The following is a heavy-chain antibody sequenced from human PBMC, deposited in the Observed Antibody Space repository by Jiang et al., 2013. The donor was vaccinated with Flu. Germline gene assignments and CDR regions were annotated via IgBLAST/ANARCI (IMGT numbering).Heavy chain of an antibody. J-gene: IGHJ5*02. CDR2: INAGNGNT. Sequence: GAEVKKPGASVKVSCKASGYTFTSYAMHWVRQAPGQRLEWMGWINAGNGNTKYSQKFQGRVTITRDTSASTAYMELSSLRSEDTAVYYCARSSSGYKGNWFDPWGQGTLVTVSS. CDR1: GYTFTSYA. V-gene: IGHV1-3*01. CDR3: ARSSSGYKGNWFDP. D-gene: IGHD3-22*01.